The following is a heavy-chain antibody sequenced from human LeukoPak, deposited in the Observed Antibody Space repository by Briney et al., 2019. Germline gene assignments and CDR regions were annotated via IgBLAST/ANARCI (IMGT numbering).Heavy chain of an antibody. CDR2: IIPIFGTA. V-gene: IGHV1-69*13. CDR1: GGTFSSYA. CDR3: ARGSAGATGYYYYYYYMDV. Sequence: GASVKVSCKASGGTFSSYAISWVRQAPGQGLEWMGGIIPIFGTANYAQKFQGRVTITADESTSTAYMELSSLRSEDTAVYYCARGSAGATGYYYYYYYMDVWGKGTTVTISS. J-gene: IGHJ6*03. D-gene: IGHD1-26*01.